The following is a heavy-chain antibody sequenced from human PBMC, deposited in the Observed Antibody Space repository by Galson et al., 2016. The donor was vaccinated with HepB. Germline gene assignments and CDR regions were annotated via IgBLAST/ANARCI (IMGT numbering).Heavy chain of an antibody. CDR3: ARENLGDCGGGICYYRNFNY. J-gene: IGHJ4*02. CDR2: TYYRSKWYN. V-gene: IGHV6-1*01. CDR1: GDSVSSNSAA. D-gene: IGHD2-15*01. Sequence: AISGDSVSSNSAAWNWIRQSPSRGLEWLGRTYYRSKWYNEYAQSVKSRITINPDTSKNQFSLQLNSVTPDDTAVYYCARENLGDCGGGICYYRNFNYWGQGTLATVSS.